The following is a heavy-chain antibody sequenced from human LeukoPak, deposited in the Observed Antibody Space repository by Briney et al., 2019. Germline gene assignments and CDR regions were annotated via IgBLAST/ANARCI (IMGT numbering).Heavy chain of an antibody. Sequence: GGSLRLSCAASGFTFSSYAMSWVRQAPGKGLEWVSVIYSGGSTYYADSVKGRFTISRDSSKNTLYLQMNSLRAEDTAVYYCARDAIGEYCSGGSCSYYYYGMDVWGQGTTVTVSS. CDR2: IYSGGST. V-gene: IGHV3-53*01. CDR1: GFTFSSYA. D-gene: IGHD2-15*01. J-gene: IGHJ6*02. CDR3: ARDAIGEYCSGGSCSYYYYGMDV.